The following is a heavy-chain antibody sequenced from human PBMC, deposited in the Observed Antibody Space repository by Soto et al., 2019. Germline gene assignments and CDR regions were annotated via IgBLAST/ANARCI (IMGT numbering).Heavy chain of an antibody. V-gene: IGHV3-23*01. CDR1: GFTFSGYA. CDR2: IGSGSP. CDR3: AQDLGSSWYHYNSFAP. Sequence: EVQLLESGGGLVQPGGSLRLSCAASGFTFSGYAMSWVRQAPGKGLECVSAIGSGSPFYADSVKGRFTISRDNANSMLYLQMNRLRADDTAVYFCAQDLGSSWYHYNSFAPGGQGTLVTVSS. D-gene: IGHD6-13*01. J-gene: IGHJ5*02.